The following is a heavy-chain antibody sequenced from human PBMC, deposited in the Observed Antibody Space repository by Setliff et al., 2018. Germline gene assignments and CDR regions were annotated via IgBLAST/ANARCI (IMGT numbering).Heavy chain of an antibody. CDR2: IHISDNT. Sequence: TSETLSLTCTVSGGSISSYYWSWIRQPAGKGLEWIGRIHISDNTHYNPSLRSRVTVSVDESKNQFSLRLTSVTAADTAVYYCAKGGSTQVFDYWGQGTLVTVSS. V-gene: IGHV4-4*07. CDR3: AKGGSTQVFDY. D-gene: IGHD5-12*01. J-gene: IGHJ4*02. CDR1: GGSISSYY.